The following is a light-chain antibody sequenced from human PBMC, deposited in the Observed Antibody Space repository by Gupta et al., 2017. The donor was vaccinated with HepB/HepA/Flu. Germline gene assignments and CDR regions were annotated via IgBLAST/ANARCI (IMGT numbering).Light chain of an antibody. CDR3: QTSDSSGPSNVV. Sequence: SYALTQPPSMSVSPGQTAWITCSGDALPKQYAYWYQQKPGQAPLLVMYKDTERPSGIPERFSGSSSGPTVKLTIRGVQAEDEADYYCQTSDSSGPSNVVFGGGTKLTVL. J-gene: IGLJ2*01. CDR1: ALPKQY. CDR2: KDT. V-gene: IGLV3-25*03.